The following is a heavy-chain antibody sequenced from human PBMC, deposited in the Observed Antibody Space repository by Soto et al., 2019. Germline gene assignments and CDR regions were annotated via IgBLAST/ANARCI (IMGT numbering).Heavy chain of an antibody. Sequence: QVQLVQSGAEVKKPGASVKVSCKASGYTFTSYGFSWVRQAPGQGLEWMGWISAYNGNTNYAQKLQGRLTMTTDTSTSTAYMELRSLRSDDTAVYYCASFREGYSYGSSYYYGMDVWGQGTTVTVSS. D-gene: IGHD5-18*01. J-gene: IGHJ6*02. CDR1: GYTFTSYG. CDR2: ISAYNGNT. CDR3: ASFREGYSYGSSYYYGMDV. V-gene: IGHV1-18*01.